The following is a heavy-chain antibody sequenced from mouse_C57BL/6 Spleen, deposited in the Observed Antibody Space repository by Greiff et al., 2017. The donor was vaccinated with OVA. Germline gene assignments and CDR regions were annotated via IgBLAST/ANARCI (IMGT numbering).Heavy chain of an antibody. D-gene: IGHD1-1*01. CDR2: IYPGSGST. CDR1: GYTFTSYW. J-gene: IGHJ2*01. Sequence: VQLQQPGAELVKPGASVKMSCKASGYTFTSYWITWVKQRPGQGLEWIGDIYPGSGSTNYNEKFKSKATLTGDTSSITAYMQLSSLTSEDSAVYYCVTTVVAPYFDYWGQGTTLTVSS. V-gene: IGHV1-55*01. CDR3: VTTVVAPYFDY.